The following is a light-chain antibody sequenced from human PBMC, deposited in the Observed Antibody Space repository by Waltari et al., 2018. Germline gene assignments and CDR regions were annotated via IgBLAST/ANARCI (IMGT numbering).Light chain of an antibody. V-gene: IGKV3-11*01. J-gene: IGKJ2*01. CDR1: QSVSTY. CDR3: LQRSAWPYT. CDR2: DAS. Sequence: EIVLTQSPATLPLSPGEGATHSCRASQSVSTYLACYQQKPGQAPRLLIYDASNRAPGIPARFSASGSGTDFTLTISSLEPDDFAVYYCLQRSAWPYTFGQGTKLEIK.